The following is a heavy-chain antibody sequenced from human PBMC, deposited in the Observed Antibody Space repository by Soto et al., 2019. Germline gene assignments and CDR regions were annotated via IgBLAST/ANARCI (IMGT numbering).Heavy chain of an antibody. CDR2: INPNSGDT. J-gene: IGHJ4*01. V-gene: IGHV1-2*02. CDR1: VFSVDTTYC. D-gene: IGHD2-15*01. CDR3: GSPRSGPSPDVGH. Sequence: SSVKVSCKSSVFSVDTTYCIHWVRRAPGQGLEWMGSINPNSGDTNYAQNFQGRVTMTRDTSISTAYMEVSSLTSDDTAVYYCGSPRSGPSPDVGHWGHGTVVTVSS.